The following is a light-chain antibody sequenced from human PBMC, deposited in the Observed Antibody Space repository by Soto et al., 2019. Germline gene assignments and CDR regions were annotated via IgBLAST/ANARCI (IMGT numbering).Light chain of an antibody. V-gene: IGKV3-15*01. CDR3: QDYNNWPPYT. CDR1: QSVSSN. CDR2: GAS. J-gene: IGKJ2*01. Sequence: EIVMTQSPATLSVSPGERATLSCRASQSVSSNLAGYQQKPGQAPRLLIYGASTRASGIPATFSGSESGTEFTLAISSLQSEDFAVYYCQDYNNWPPYTFGQGTMLEIK.